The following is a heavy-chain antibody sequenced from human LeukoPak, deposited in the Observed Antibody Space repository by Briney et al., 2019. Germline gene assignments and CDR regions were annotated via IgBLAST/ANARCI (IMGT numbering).Heavy chain of an antibody. CDR3: ARDQDSSGWYGAFDI. V-gene: IGHV4-34*01. J-gene: IGHJ3*02. Sequence: SETLSLTCAVYGGSFSGYYWSWIRQPPGKGLEWIGEINHSGSTNYNPSLKSRVTISVDTSKNQFSLKLSSVTAADTAVYYCARDQDSSGWYGAFDIWGQGTMVTVSS. CDR2: INHSGST. D-gene: IGHD6-19*01. CDR1: GGSFSGYY.